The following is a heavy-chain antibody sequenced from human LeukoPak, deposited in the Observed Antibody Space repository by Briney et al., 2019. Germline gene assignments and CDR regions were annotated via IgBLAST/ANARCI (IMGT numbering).Heavy chain of an antibody. J-gene: IGHJ6*03. D-gene: IGHD2-2*01. Sequence: TSVKVSCKASGYSFTGYYMHWVRQAPGQGLEWMGGIIPIFGTANYAQKFQGRVTITADESTSTAYMELSSLRSEDTAVYYCASQEGGQQLSPSYYYYFYMDVWRKDTTV. CDR1: GYSFTGYY. CDR2: IIPIFGTA. CDR3: ASQEGGQQLSPSYYYYFYMDV. V-gene: IGHV1-69*13.